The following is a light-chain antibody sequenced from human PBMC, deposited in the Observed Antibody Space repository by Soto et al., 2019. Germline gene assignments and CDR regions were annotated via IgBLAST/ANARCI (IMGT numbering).Light chain of an antibody. Sequence: EIVLTQSPGTLSLSPGERATLYCRASQSISSNRFAWFQEKPGQAPSLLIYGVSSSDTGIPDRFSGSGSGTDFTLSISRLEPEDVGVYYCQQYDRSPITFGPGTKVDIK. CDR3: QQYDRSPIT. CDR2: GVS. CDR1: QSISSNR. J-gene: IGKJ3*01. V-gene: IGKV3-20*01.